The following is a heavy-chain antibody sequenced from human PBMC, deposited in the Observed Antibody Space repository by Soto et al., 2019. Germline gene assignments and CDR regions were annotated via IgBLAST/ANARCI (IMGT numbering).Heavy chain of an antibody. CDR1: GYTFTSYG. CDR2: ISAYNGNT. V-gene: IGHV1-18*01. D-gene: IGHD3-16*02. Sequence: GASVKVSCKASGYTFTSYGISWVRQAPGQGLEWMGWISAYNGNTNYAQKLQGRVTMTTDTSTSTAYMELRSLRSDDTAVYYCARGGEERLGELSPRNYDYWGQGTLVTVSS. J-gene: IGHJ4*02. CDR3: ARGGEERLGELSPRNYDY.